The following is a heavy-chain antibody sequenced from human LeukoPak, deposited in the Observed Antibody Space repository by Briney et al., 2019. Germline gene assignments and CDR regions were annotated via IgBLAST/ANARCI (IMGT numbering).Heavy chain of an antibody. D-gene: IGHD3-22*01. CDR1: GYTFASYW. V-gene: IGHV5-51*01. CDR2: IYPSDSNT. Sequence: GESLKISCKGSGYTFASYWIGWVRQMPGKGLEWMGFIYPSDSNTRYSPSFQGQVTISADKSISTAFLQWSSLKASDTAMCYCATTYYFDSTFMDVWGQGATVTVSS. J-gene: IGHJ6*02. CDR3: ATTYYFDSTFMDV.